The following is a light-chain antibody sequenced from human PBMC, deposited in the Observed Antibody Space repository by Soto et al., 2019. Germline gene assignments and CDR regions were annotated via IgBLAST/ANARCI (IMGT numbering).Light chain of an antibody. J-gene: IGKJ1*01. CDR2: GAS. CDR3: QKYNSAPRT. CDR1: QGIGSS. V-gene: IGKV1-27*01. Sequence: DIQMTQSPSSLSASVGDRVTISCRASQGIGSSLAWYQQKPGKVPKLLIYGASTLHSGVPSRFSGSGSGTDFNLTITSLQPEDVATYYCQKYNSAPRTFGQGTKVEIE.